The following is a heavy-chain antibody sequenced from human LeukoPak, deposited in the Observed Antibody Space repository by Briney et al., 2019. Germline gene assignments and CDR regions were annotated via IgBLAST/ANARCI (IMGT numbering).Heavy chain of an antibody. Sequence: SETLSLTCAVYGGSFSGYYWSWIRQPPGKGLEWIGEINHSGSTNYNPSLESRVTISVDTSKNQFSLKLSSVTAADTAVCYCARRRYHYYYYYGMDVWGQGTTVTVSS. CDR1: GGSFSGYY. V-gene: IGHV4-34*01. CDR2: INHSGST. J-gene: IGHJ6*02. D-gene: IGHD1-1*01. CDR3: ARRRYHYYYYYGMDV.